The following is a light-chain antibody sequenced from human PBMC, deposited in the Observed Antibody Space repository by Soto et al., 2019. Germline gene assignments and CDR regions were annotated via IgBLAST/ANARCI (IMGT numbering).Light chain of an antibody. V-gene: IGLV1-40*01. CDR2: GNS. J-gene: IGLJ1*01. CDR3: QSYDTSLGGSRV. Sequence: QSVLTQPASVSGAPGQRVTISCTGSWSNFGAGYDVHWYQQLPGAAPKLIIYGNSNRPSGVSDRFSGSRSGTSASLAITGLQDEDEADYYCQSYDTSLGGSRVFGTGTKLTVL. CDR1: WSNFGAGYD.